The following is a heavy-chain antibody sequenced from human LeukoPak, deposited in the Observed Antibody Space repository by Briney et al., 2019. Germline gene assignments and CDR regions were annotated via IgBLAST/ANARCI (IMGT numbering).Heavy chain of an antibody. CDR2: IYYSGST. CDR1: GGSISSYY. CDR3: ARGPRRFLEWSFDY. J-gene: IGHJ4*02. D-gene: IGHD3-3*01. Sequence: KPSETLSLTCTVSGGSISSYYWSWIRQPPGKGLEWIGYIYYSGSTNYNPSLKSRVTISVDTSRNQFSLKLSSVTAADTAVYYCARGPRRFLEWSFDYWGQGTLVTVSS. V-gene: IGHV4-59*01.